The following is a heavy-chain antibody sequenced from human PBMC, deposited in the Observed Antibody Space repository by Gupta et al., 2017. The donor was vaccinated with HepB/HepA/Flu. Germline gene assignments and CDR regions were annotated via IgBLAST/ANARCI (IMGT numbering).Heavy chain of an antibody. CDR3: VKGSAFDF. V-gene: IGHV3-23*01. Sequence: EVQLLESGGSLVRPGGSLRLLGAASGFTFHTSEMTWARHTPGKGPEWVSTISPKSEDAYYADSVRGRFTISRDNSRYKLYLQMNSLRADDTAIDYCVKGSAFDFWGQWTMVTVST. J-gene: IGHJ3*01. CDR1: GFTFHTSE. CDR2: ISPKSEDA.